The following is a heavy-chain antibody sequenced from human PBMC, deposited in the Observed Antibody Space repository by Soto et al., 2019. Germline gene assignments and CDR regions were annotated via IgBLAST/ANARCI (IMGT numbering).Heavy chain of an antibody. D-gene: IGHD3-22*01. Sequence: SETLSLTCTVSGGSISSYYWSWIRQPPGKGLEWIGYIYYSGSTNYNPSLKSRVTISVDTSKNQFSLKLSSVTAADTAVYYCARGVGSGYYYPFDYWGQGTLVAASS. CDR2: IYYSGST. CDR1: GGSISSYY. CDR3: ARGVGSGYYYPFDY. V-gene: IGHV4-59*01. J-gene: IGHJ4*02.